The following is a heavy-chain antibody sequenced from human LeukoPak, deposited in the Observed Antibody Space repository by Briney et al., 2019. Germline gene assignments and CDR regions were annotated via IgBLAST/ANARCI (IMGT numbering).Heavy chain of an antibody. CDR2: ISYDGSNK. J-gene: IGHJ6*02. V-gene: IGHV3-30-3*01. CDR3: AKETLSPREGSCDYAMDV. D-gene: IGHD5-24*01. Sequence: PGGSLRLSCAASGFTFSSYAMHWVRQAPGKGLEWVAVISYDGSNKYYADSVKGRFTISRDNSNNTLYLQMNSLRADDTAVYYCAKETLSPREGSCDYAMDVWGQGTMVTVSS. CDR1: GFTFSSYA.